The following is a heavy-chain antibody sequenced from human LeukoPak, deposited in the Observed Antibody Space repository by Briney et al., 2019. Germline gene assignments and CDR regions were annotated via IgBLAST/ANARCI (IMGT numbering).Heavy chain of an antibody. CDR2: ISYDGSNK. CDR1: GFTFNTYA. CDR3: ARDIKQWLLPRGPSDY. Sequence: GGSLRLSCAASGFTFNTYALHWVRQAPGKGLEWVAVISYDGSNKYYADSVKGRFTISRDNSKNMLYLQMNNLRTEDTALFYCARDIKQWLLPRGPSDYWGQGTLLTVSS. J-gene: IGHJ4*02. V-gene: IGHV3-30*04. D-gene: IGHD6-19*01.